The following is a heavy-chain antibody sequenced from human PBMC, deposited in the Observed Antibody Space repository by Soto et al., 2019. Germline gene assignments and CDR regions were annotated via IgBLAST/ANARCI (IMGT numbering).Heavy chain of an antibody. V-gene: IGHV4-59*08. CDR1: GGSISSYY. D-gene: IGHD5-12*01. Sequence: SETLSLTCTVSGGSISSYYWSWIRQPPGKGLEWIGYIYYSGSTNYNPSLKSRVTISVDTSKNQFSLKLSSVTAADTAVHYCERHESTRDGYNTVNDWFDPWGQGTLVTVSS. CDR2: IYYSGST. CDR3: ERHESTRDGYNTVNDWFDP. J-gene: IGHJ5*02.